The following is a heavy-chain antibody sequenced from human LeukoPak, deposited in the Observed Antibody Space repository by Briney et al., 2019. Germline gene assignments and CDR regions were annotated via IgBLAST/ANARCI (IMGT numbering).Heavy chain of an antibody. CDR1: GGSISSTNSD. CDR2: ISYNGRT. CDR3: ARHHFGYNYGPADS. Sequence: SETLSLTCTGSGGSISSTNSDWGWIRQPPGKGLEWIATISYNGRTYYNPSLKSRVTISVGATKNQFPLNLSSVTAADKAVYYCARHHFGYNYGPADSWGQGTLVTVSS. D-gene: IGHD5-18*01. V-gene: IGHV4-39*01. J-gene: IGHJ4*02.